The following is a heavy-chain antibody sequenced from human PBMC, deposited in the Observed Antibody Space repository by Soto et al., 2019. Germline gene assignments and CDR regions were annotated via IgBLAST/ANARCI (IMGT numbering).Heavy chain of an antibody. Sequence: QVQLQESGPGLVKPSQTLSLTCTVSGAYVNTGGYYWSWVRQYPGKGLEWIGYIYHSGDTYYNPSLQRRLTIAVDTAKSPFSLSLSSVTVRTPAVYYCARAPGNERLDYWGQGTLVIVSS. CDR2: IYHSGDT. V-gene: IGHV4-31*03. J-gene: IGHJ4*02. CDR3: ARAPGNERLDY. CDR1: GAYVNTGGYY. D-gene: IGHD1-1*01.